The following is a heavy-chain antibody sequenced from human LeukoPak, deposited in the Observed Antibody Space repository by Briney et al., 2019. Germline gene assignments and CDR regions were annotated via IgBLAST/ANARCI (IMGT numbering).Heavy chain of an antibody. Sequence: ASVKVSCKASGYTFNNYGISWVRQAPGQGLERMGWINPNSGGANYAQKFQGRVTLTRDTSMSTAYMEISRLTSDDTAVYYCARDNLEASWGSPGDYWGQGTLVTVSS. CDR2: INPNSGGA. V-gene: IGHV1-2*02. J-gene: IGHJ4*02. CDR3: ARDNLEASWGSPGDY. CDR1: GYTFNNYG. D-gene: IGHD2-2*01.